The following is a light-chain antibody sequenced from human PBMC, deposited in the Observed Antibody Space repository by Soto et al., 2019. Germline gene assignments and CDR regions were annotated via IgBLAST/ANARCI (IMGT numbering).Light chain of an antibody. CDR1: QTVSSNY. CDR3: QQYGTSPQT. V-gene: IGKV3-20*01. J-gene: IGKJ1*01. Sequence: EIVFTQAPGTLSLSPGERATLSCRASQTVSSNYLAWYQQKPGQAPRLLIYGASSRAIGIPDRFSGSASGTDFTLTISRLEPEDFAVYYCQQYGTSPQTFGQGTKVDIK. CDR2: GAS.